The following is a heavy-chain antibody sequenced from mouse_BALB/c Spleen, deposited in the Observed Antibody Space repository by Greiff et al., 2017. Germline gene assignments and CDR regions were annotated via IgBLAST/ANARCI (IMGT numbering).Heavy chain of an antibody. J-gene: IGHJ3*01. D-gene: IGHD2-14*01. V-gene: IGHV2-9*02. Sequence: VKLVESGPGLVAPSQSLSITCTVSGFSLTSYGVHWVRQPPGKGLEWLGVIWAGGSTNYNSALMSRLSISKDNSKSQVFLKMNSLQTDDTAMYYWASSYYRYDGAGFADWGQGTLVTVSA. CDR1: GFSLTSYG. CDR3: ASSYYRYDGAGFAD. CDR2: IWAGGST.